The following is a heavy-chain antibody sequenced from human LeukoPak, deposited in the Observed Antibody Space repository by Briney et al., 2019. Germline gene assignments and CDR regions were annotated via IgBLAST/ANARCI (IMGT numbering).Heavy chain of an antibody. V-gene: IGHV7-4-1*02. CDR3: ARDLGDYGDYEFVPAFDI. CDR1: GYTFTSYA. CDR2: INTNTGNP. D-gene: IGHD4-17*01. Sequence: ASVKVSCKASGYTFTSYAMNWVRQAPGQGLEWMGWINTNTGNPTYAQGFTGRFVFSLDTSASTAYLQISSLKAEDTAVYYCARDLGDYGDYEFVPAFDIWGQGTMVTVSS. J-gene: IGHJ3*02.